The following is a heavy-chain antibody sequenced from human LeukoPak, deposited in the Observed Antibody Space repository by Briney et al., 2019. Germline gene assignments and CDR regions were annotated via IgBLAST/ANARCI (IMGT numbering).Heavy chain of an antibody. D-gene: IGHD2-2*01. Sequence: GGSLRLSCAASGFTFSDYYMSWIRQAPGKGLEWVSYISSSGSTIYYADSVKGRFTISRDNAKNSLYLQMDSLRAEDTATYYCARGLPATLLDYWGQGTLVTVSS. V-gene: IGHV3-11*01. J-gene: IGHJ4*02. CDR2: ISSSGSTI. CDR3: ARGLPATLLDY. CDR1: GFTFSDYY.